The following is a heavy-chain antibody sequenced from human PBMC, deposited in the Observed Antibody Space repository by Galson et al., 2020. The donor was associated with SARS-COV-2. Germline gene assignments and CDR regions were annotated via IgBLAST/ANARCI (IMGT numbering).Heavy chain of an antibody. D-gene: IGHD3-9*01. J-gene: IGHJ3*02. Sequence: SETLSLTCTVSGVSMNNNRYYWGWVRQPPGKGLEWVGSISYTGYTHYNQSLKSRLTISADTSKNVFSLTLTSVTAADTAVYYCARDDVSTGFHDPFDMWAQGTLVTVSS. CDR1: GVSMNNNRYY. CDR2: ISYTGYT. V-gene: IGHV4-39*02. CDR3: ARDDVSTGFHDPFDM.